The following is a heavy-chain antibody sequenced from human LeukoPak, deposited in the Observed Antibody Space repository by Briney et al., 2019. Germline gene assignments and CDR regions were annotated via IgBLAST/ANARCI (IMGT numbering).Heavy chain of an antibody. CDR1: GFTFDDYA. CDR3: AKGGAAVAGTIDY. D-gene: IGHD6-19*01. Sequence: GGSLRLSCAASGFTFDDYAMHWVRQAPGKGLEWVSGISWNSGSIGYADSVKGRFTISRDNAKNSLYLQMNSLRAEDTALYYCAKGGAAVAGTIDYWGQGTLVTVSS. V-gene: IGHV3-9*01. CDR2: ISWNSGSI. J-gene: IGHJ4*02.